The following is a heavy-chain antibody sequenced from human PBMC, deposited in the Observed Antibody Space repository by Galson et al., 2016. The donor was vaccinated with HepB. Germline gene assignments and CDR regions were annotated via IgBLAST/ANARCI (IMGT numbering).Heavy chain of an antibody. J-gene: IGHJ4*02. V-gene: IGHV3-23*01. D-gene: IGHD6-19*01. CDR3: AMKQGAVARRGDSFDY. CDR1: GFTFSAFA. Sequence: LRLSCAASGFTFSAFALNWVRQVPGKGLEWVARIGVSDYDTRYRDSVRGRFTISRDNSKNTLYLQINSLRTEDTALYYCAMKQGAVARRGDSFDYWGQGTMVTVSS. CDR2: IGVSDYDT.